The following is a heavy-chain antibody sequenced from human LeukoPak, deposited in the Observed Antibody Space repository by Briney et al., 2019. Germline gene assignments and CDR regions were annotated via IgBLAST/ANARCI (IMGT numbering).Heavy chain of an antibody. CDR3: ARHGPRITIFGVVTDDAFDI. V-gene: IGHV5-51*01. CDR1: GYSFTSYW. D-gene: IGHD3-3*01. Sequence: GESLKISGKGSGYSFTSYWIGWVRQMPGKGLEWMGIIYPGDSDTRYSPSFRGQVTISADKSISTAYPQWSSLKASDTAMYYCARHGPRITIFGVVTDDAFDIWGQGTMVTVSS. J-gene: IGHJ3*02. CDR2: IYPGDSDT.